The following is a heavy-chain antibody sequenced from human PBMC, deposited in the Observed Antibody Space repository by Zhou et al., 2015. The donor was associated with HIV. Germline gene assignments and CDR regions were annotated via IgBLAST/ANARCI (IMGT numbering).Heavy chain of an antibody. CDR1: GGTFSSYA. Sequence: QVQLVQSGAEVKKPGSSVKVSCKASGGTFSSYAISWVRQAPGQGLEWMGGIIPIFGTANYAQKFQGRVTITADESTSTAYMELSSLRSEDTAVYYCARSGGVVSDFDWLNYYFDYWGQGTLVTVSS. D-gene: IGHD3-9*01. CDR2: IIPIFGTA. V-gene: IGHV1-69*01. J-gene: IGHJ4*02. CDR3: ARSGGVVSDFDWLNYYFDY.